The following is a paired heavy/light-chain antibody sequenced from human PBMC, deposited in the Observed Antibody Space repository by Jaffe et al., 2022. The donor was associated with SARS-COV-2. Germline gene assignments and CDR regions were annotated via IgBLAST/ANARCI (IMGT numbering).Light chain of an antibody. CDR1: QSVSNK. CDR3: QQYNDWPRT. V-gene: IGKV3-15*01. J-gene: IGKJ1*01. CDR2: GAS. Sequence: EIVMTQSPGTLSVSPGERAALSCRASQSVSNKLAWYQQKPGQAPRLLIYGASTRATGIPARFSGSGSGTEFTLTISSLQSEDFADYYCQQYNDWPRTFGQGTKVEIK.
Heavy chain of an antibody. Sequence: QVQLVESGGGVVQSGRSLRLSCAASGFTFNFYGMHWVRQAPGKGLEWVALIWSHGGISYYADSVKGRFTISRDNSKNTLYLQMNSLRDEDTAVYYCARWGISADHDALDVWGQGTMVTVSS. V-gene: IGHV3-33*01. CDR3: ARWGISADHDALDV. J-gene: IGHJ3*01. CDR1: GFTFNFYG. D-gene: IGHD3-3*02. CDR2: IWSHGGIS.